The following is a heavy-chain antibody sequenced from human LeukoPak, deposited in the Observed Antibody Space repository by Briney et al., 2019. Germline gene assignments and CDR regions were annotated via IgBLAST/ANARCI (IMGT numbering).Heavy chain of an antibody. CDR2: IYYSGST. CDR3: ARVVGGTSWFDP. J-gene: IGHJ5*02. Sequence: SETLSLTCTVSGGSISSYYWNWIRQPPGKGLEWIGYIYYSGSTNYNPSLKSRVTMSVDTSKNQFSLKVSSVTAADTAVYYCARVVGGTSWFDPWGQGTLVTVSS. V-gene: IGHV4-59*01. D-gene: IGHD1-26*01. CDR1: GGSISSYY.